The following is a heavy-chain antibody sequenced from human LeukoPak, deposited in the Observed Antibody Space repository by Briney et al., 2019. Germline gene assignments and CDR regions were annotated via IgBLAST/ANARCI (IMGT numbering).Heavy chain of an antibody. J-gene: IGHJ3*02. CDR2: INHSGST. V-gene: IGHV4-34*01. Sequence: SETLSLACAVYGGSFSGYYWSWIRQPPGKGLEWIGEINHSGSTNYNPSLKNRVTMSIDTSKNQFSLKLSSVTAADTAVYFCARVASSVRDDAFDTWGQGTMVTVSS. CDR1: GGSFSGYY. D-gene: IGHD6-19*01. CDR3: ARVASSVRDDAFDT.